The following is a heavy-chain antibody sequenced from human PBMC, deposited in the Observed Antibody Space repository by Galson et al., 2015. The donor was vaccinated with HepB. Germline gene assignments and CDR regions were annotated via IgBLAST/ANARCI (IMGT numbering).Heavy chain of an antibody. V-gene: IGHV1-69*13. CDR1: GYTFTSYG. J-gene: IGHJ4*02. CDR2: IIPIFGTA. CDR3: ARDEGYSYGYQFDY. Sequence: SVKVSCKASGYTFTSYGISWVRQAPGQGLEWMGGIIPIFGTANYAQKFQGRVTITADESTSTAYMELSSLRSEDTAVYYCARDEGYSYGYQFDYWGQGTLVTVSS. D-gene: IGHD5-18*01.